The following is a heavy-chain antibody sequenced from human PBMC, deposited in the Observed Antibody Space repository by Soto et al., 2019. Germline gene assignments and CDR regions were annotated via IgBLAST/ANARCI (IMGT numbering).Heavy chain of an antibody. CDR3: AKRLGEDYGDAGVYYYMDV. D-gene: IGHD4-17*01. J-gene: IGHJ6*03. V-gene: IGHV3-23*01. CDR2: ISGSGGST. CDR1: GFTFSSYA. Sequence: GGSLRLSCAASGFTFSSYAMSWVRQAPGKGLEWVSAISGSGGSTYYADSVKGRFTISRDNSKNTLYLQMNSLRAEDTAVYYCAKRLGEDYGDAGVYYYMDVWGKGTTVTVSS.